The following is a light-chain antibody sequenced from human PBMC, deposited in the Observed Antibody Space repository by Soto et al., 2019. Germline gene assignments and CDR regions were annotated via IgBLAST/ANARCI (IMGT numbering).Light chain of an antibody. J-gene: IGLJ1*01. CDR2: EVS. CDR3: CSYAGSRV. Sequence: QSVLTQPASVSGSPGQSITISCTGTSSDVGSYNLVSWYQQHPGKAPKLMIYEVSKRPSGVSNRFSGSKSGNTASLTISGLQAEDEADYYCCSYAGSRVFGTGTKLTVL. V-gene: IGLV2-23*02. CDR1: SSDVGSYNL.